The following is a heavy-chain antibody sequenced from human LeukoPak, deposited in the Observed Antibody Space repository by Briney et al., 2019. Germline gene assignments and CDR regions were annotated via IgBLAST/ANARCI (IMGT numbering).Heavy chain of an antibody. J-gene: IGHJ5*02. CDR2: INSDGRSR. CDR3: ARETWGMAADT. CDR1: GFTFSNYW. V-gene: IGHV3-74*01. Sequence: GGSLRLSCASSGFTFSNYWMDWVRQAPGKGLVWVSRINSDGRSRGYADSVKGRFTISRDNARSTVFLQMNSLTAEDTGVYYCARETWGMAADTWGQGNLVAVSS. D-gene: IGHD6-25*01.